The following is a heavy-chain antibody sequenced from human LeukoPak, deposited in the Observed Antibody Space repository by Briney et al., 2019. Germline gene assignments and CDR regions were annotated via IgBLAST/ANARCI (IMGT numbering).Heavy chain of an antibody. CDR3: ARGRRDGYNQHRFD. D-gene: IGHD5-24*01. CDR2: IYYSGST. Sequence: SETLSLTCAVYGGSFSGYYWSWIRQPPGKGLEWIGSIYYSGSTNYNPSLKSRVTISVDTSKNQFSLKLSSVTAADTAVYYCARGRRDGYNQHRFDWGQGTLVTVSS. CDR1: GGSFSGYY. J-gene: IGHJ4*02. V-gene: IGHV4-34*01.